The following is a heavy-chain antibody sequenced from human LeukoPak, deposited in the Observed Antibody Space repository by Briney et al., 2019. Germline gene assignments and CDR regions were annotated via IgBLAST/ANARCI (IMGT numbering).Heavy chain of an antibody. Sequence: ASVNVSRKATGYTFTSYYVFWVRQAPGQGLEWMGIINPSGGSTSYAQKFQGRVTMNRDTSTSTVYMELSSLRSEDTAVYYCARQRELLLWFGDGAPNYFDYWGQGTLVTVSS. J-gene: IGHJ4*02. CDR3: ARQRELLLWFGDGAPNYFDY. V-gene: IGHV1-46*01. CDR1: GYTFTSYY. CDR2: INPSGGST. D-gene: IGHD3-10*01.